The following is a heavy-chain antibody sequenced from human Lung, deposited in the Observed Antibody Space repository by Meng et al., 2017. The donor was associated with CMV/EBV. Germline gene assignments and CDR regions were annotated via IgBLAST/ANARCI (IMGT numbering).Heavy chain of an antibody. V-gene: IGHV4-39*01. CDR1: GGSISSSSYY. CDR3: ARRGYCSSTSRCPERFFDY. Sequence: SXTXSLXCTVSGGSISSSSYYWGWIRQPPGKGLEWIGSIYYSGSTYYNPSLKSRVTISVDTSKNQFSLKLGSVTAADTAVYYCARRGYCSSTSRCPERFFDYWXQGNLVT. J-gene: IGHJ4*02. D-gene: IGHD2-2*01. CDR2: IYYSGST.